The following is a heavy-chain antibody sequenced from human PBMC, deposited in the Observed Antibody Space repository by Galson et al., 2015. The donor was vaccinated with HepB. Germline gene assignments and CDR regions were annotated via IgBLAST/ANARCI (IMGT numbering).Heavy chain of an antibody. Sequence: SLRLSCAASGFTVSSNYMSWVRQAPGKGLEWVSVIYSGGSTYYADSVKGRFTISRDNSKNTLYLQMNSLRAEDTAVYYCARDGGYSSGWYGGDYYYGMDVWGQGTTVTVSS. CDR2: IYSGGST. J-gene: IGHJ6*02. D-gene: IGHD6-19*01. CDR1: GFTVSSNY. V-gene: IGHV3-66*02. CDR3: ARDGGYSSGWYGGDYYYGMDV.